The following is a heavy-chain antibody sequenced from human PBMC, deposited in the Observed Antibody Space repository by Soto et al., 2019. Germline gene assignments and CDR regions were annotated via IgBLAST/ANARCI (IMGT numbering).Heavy chain of an antibody. CDR2: ISVYNGNT. CDR1: GYTFSSSS. CDR3: ARNASGGFDS. J-gene: IGHJ4*02. Sequence: GASVKVSCKASGYTFSSSSISWVRQAPGQGLECMGWISVYNGNTNYAQTLQGRVTMSTDTSTGTAYMELRSLRSDDTAVYYCARNASGGFDSWGQGTLVTV. V-gene: IGHV1-18*01. D-gene: IGHD3-16*01.